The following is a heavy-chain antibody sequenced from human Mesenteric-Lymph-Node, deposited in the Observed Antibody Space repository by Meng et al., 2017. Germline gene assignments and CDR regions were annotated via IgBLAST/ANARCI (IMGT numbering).Heavy chain of an antibody. CDR3: AASLGSGYYPFDY. J-gene: IGHJ4*02. CDR1: GFTFTSSA. Sequence: SVKVSCKASGFTFTSSAVQWVRQARGQRLEWIGWIVVGSGNTNYAQKFQERVTITRDMSTSTAYMELSSLRSEDTAVYYCAASLGSGYYPFDYWGQGTLVTVSS. D-gene: IGHD3-22*01. V-gene: IGHV1-58*01. CDR2: IVVGSGNT.